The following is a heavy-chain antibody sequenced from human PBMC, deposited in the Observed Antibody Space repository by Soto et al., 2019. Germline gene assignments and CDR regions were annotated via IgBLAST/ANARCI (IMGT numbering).Heavy chain of an antibody. J-gene: IGHJ5*02. CDR1: GGSFSGYY. Sequence: SETLSLTCAVYGGSFSGYYWSWIRQPPGKGLEWIGEINHSGSTNYNPSLKSRVTISVDTSRNQFSLKLSSVTAADTAVYYCARVPGPWGQGTLVTVSS. CDR3: ARVPGP. V-gene: IGHV4-34*01. CDR2: INHSGST. D-gene: IGHD7-27*01.